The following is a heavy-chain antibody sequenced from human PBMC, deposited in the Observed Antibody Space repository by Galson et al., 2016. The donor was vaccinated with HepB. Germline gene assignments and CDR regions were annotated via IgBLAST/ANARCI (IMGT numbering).Heavy chain of an antibody. V-gene: IGHV1-18*01. CDR2: ISAYNGNT. CDR3: ARDADVVVVTARREEDAYDS. Sequence: SVKVSCKASGFTLSHYGINWVRQAPGQGLEWMGWISAYNGNTDFAQKFQGRVAMTTDTSTNTAFLELRSLRSDDTAVYYCARDADVVVVTARREEDAYDSWGRGTMVTVSS. CDR1: GFTLSHYG. J-gene: IGHJ3*02. D-gene: IGHD2-21*02.